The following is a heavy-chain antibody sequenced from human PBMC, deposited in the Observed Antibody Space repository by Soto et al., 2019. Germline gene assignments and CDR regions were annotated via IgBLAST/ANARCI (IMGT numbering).Heavy chain of an antibody. CDR1: GFTFSSYA. CDR2: ISGSGGST. D-gene: IGHD3-22*01. J-gene: IGHJ4*02. V-gene: IGHV3-23*01. Sequence: GSLRLSCAASGFTFSSYAMSWVRQAPGKGLEWVSAISGSGGSTYFADSVKGRFTISRDNSKNTRYLQMNSVRTEDTAVYYCADDPDTRGYYYFDYWGQGTLVTVSS. CDR3: ADDPDTRGYYYFDY.